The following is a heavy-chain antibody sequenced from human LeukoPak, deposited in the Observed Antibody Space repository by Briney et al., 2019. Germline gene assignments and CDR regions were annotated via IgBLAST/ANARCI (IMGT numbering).Heavy chain of an antibody. D-gene: IGHD3-22*01. Sequence: ASVKVSCKASGYTFTNYGISWVRQAPGQGLEWMGWISAYNGNTNYAQNLQGRVTMTTDTSTSTAYMELRGLRSDDTAVYYCARARTMYYYDSSVDWGQGTLVTVSS. CDR3: ARARTMYYYDSSVD. CDR1: GYTFTNYG. V-gene: IGHV1-18*01. J-gene: IGHJ4*02. CDR2: ISAYNGNT.